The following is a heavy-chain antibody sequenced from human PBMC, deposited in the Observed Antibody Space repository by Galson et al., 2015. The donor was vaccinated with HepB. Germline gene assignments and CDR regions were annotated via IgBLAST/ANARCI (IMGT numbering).Heavy chain of an antibody. CDR2: IYPGDSDT. CDR3: ARLEKNSGYGENWFDP. CDR1: GYSFTSYW. Sequence: QSGAEVKKPGESLKISCTGSGYSFTSYWIGWVRQMPGKGLEWMGIIYPGDSDTRYSPSFQGQVTISADKSISTAYLQWSSLKASDTAMYYCARLEKNSGYGENWFDPWGQGTLVTVSS. D-gene: IGHD5-12*01. V-gene: IGHV5-51*01. J-gene: IGHJ5*02.